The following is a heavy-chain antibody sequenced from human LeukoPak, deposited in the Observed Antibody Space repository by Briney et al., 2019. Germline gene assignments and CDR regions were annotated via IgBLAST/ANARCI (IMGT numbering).Heavy chain of an antibody. CDR3: ARDFGDSSL. V-gene: IGHV3-21*01. CDR2: ISIIISYI. D-gene: IGHD3-22*01. J-gene: IGHJ4*02. CDR1: AFTFSSYS. Sequence: PGGSLRLSCAASAFTFSSYSMNSVRQAPGKGLEWVSSISIIISYIYYADSVKGRLTISRDNAKNSLYLQMNSLRADDTAVYYCARDFGDSSLWGQGTLVTVSS.